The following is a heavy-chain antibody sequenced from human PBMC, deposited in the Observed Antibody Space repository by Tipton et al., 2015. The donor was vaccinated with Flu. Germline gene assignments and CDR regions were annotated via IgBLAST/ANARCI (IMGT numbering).Heavy chain of an antibody. CDR1: GGSISDYY. Sequence: QVQLQESGPGLVKPSQTLSLTCTVSGGSISDYYWSWIRQSPGKGLEYIGDIYYTGSTTYNPSLKSRVTISVETSKRQLSRKLDAMTAANTAVYYCARVSRGGFDPWGQGALVTVSS. J-gene: IGHJ5*02. V-gene: IGHV4-59*01. CDR3: ARVSRGGFDP. CDR2: IYYTGST.